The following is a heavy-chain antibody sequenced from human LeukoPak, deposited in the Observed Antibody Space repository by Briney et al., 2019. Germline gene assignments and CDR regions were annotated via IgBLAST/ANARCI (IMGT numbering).Heavy chain of an antibody. CDR2: INHSGST. J-gene: IGHJ4*02. V-gene: IGHV4-34*01. Sequence: SETLSLTCAVYGGSFSGYYWSWIRQPPGKGLEWIGEINHSGSTNYNPSLKSRVTISVDTSKNQFSLKLSSVTAADTAVYYCARRRYSGSYAHFGYWGQGTLVTVSS. D-gene: IGHD1-26*01. CDR3: ARRRYSGSYAHFGY. CDR1: GGSFSGYY.